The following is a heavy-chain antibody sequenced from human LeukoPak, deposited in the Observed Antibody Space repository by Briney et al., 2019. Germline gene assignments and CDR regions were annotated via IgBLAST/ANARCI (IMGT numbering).Heavy chain of an antibody. Sequence: PSETLSLTCTVSGGSISGSSYYWGWIRQPPGKGLEWIGSIYYSGSTYYNPSLKSRVTISVDTSENQFSLKLSSVTAADTAVYYCARSIDYYDGSGYYYEPQYYFDYWGQGTLVTVSS. D-gene: IGHD3-22*01. CDR3: ARSIDYYDGSGYYYEPQYYFDY. V-gene: IGHV4-39*01. J-gene: IGHJ4*02. CDR1: GGSISGSSYY. CDR2: IYYSGST.